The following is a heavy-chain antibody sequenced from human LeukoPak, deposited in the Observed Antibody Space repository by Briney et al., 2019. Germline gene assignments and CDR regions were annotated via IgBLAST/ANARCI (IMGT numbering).Heavy chain of an antibody. J-gene: IGHJ5*02. CDR2: IIPIFGTA. CDR3: ARAARFGELLTNWFDP. V-gene: IGHV1-69*05. Sequence: GSSVKVSCKASGGTFSSYAISWVRQAPGQGLEWMGGIIPIFGTASYAQKFQGRVTMTRDMSTSTVYMELSSLRSEDTAVYYCARAARFGELLTNWFDPWGQGTLVTVSS. D-gene: IGHD3-10*01. CDR1: GGTFSSYA.